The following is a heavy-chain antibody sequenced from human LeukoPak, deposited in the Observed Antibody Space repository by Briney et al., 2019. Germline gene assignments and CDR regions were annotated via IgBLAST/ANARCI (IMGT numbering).Heavy chain of an antibody. J-gene: IGHJ3*02. Sequence: ASVKVSCKASGYTFTGYYMHWVRQAPGQGLEWMGWINPNSGGTNYAQKFQGRVTMTRDTSISTAHMELSRLRSDDTAVYYCAGYDILTGEGQNAFDIWGQGTMVTVSS. CDR1: GYTFTGYY. CDR3: AGYDILTGEGQNAFDI. V-gene: IGHV1-2*02. CDR2: INPNSGGT. D-gene: IGHD3-9*01.